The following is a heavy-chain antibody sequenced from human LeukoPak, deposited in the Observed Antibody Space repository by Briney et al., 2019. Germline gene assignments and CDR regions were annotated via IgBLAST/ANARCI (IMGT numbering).Heavy chain of an antibody. CDR2: INAGHGNT. CDR1: GYTFTSYA. D-gene: IGHD6-19*01. V-gene: IGHV1-3*01. Sequence: GASVKVSCKASGYTFTSYAMHWVRQAPGQRLEWMGWINAGHGNTKYSQKFQGRVTITRDTSASTAYMELSSLRSEDTAVYYCASATHFSSGWSDAFDIWGQGTMVTVSS. CDR3: ASATHFSSGWSDAFDI. J-gene: IGHJ3*02.